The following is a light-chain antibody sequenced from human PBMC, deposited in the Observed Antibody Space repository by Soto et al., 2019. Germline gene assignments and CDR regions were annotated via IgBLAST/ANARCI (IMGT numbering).Light chain of an antibody. CDR2: GAS. V-gene: IGKV3-20*01. J-gene: IGKJ2*01. CDR3: QRYGSSLYT. Sequence: EIVLTQSPGTLYLSPGERATLSCRASQSVSSVSLAWYQQKPGQAPRLLIYGASSRATGIPDRFSGSGSGTDFTLIISRLEPEDFAVYYCQRYGSSLYTFGQGTKLEIK. CDR1: QSVSSVS.